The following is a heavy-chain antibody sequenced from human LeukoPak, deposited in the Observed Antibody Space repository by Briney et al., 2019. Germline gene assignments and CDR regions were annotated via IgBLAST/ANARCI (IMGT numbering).Heavy chain of an antibody. V-gene: IGHV4-39*01. Sequence: SETLSLTCTVSGGSISSSSYYWGWIRQPPGKGLEWIGTIYYSGTTYYNPSLKSRLTLSVDTSKNQFSLKLSSVTAADTAVYYCARTTEAHSWRTRYYDYYMDVWAKGPRSPSL. D-gene: IGHD6-13*01. J-gene: IGHJ6*03. CDR3: ARTTEAHSWRTRYYDYYMDV. CDR2: IYYSGTT. CDR1: GGSISSSSYY.